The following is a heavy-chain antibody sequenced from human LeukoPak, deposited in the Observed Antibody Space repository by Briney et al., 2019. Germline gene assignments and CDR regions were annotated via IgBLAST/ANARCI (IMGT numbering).Heavy chain of an antibody. CDR3: ARGAAAGTFLSWFDP. V-gene: IGHV4-59*12. CDR1: GGSISSYY. Sequence: SETLSLTCTVSGGSISSYYWSWIRQPPGKGLEWIGYIYYSGSTNYNPSLKSRVTMSVDTSKNQYSLNLRSVTAADTAVYYCARGAAAGTFLSWFDPWGQGTLVTVSS. J-gene: IGHJ5*02. D-gene: IGHD6-13*01. CDR2: IYYSGST.